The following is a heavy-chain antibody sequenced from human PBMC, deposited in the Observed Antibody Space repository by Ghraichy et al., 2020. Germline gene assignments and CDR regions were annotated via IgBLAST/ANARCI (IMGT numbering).Heavy chain of an antibody. Sequence: GESLNISCAASGFTFSSYSMNWVRQAPGKGLEWVSYISRSSSTIYYADSVKGRFTISRDNAKNSLYLQMNSLRDVDTAVYYCARDREVVVTARGWYFDLWGRGTLVTVSS. J-gene: IGHJ2*01. CDR2: ISRSSSTI. V-gene: IGHV3-48*02. D-gene: IGHD2-21*02. CDR3: ARDREVVVTARGWYFDL. CDR1: GFTFSSYS.